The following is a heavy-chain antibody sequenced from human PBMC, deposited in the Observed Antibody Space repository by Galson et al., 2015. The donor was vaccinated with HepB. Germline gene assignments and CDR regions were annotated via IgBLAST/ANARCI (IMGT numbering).Heavy chain of an antibody. V-gene: IGHV1-69*04. CDR3: ARDEGIVGATTH. D-gene: IGHD1-26*01. Sequence: SVKVSCKASGGTFSSYAISWVRQAPGQGLEWMGRIIPILGIANYAQKFQGRVTITADKSTSTAYMEPSSLRSEDTAVYYCARDEGIVGATTHWGQGTLVTVSS. CDR1: GGTFSSYA. J-gene: IGHJ4*02. CDR2: IIPILGIA.